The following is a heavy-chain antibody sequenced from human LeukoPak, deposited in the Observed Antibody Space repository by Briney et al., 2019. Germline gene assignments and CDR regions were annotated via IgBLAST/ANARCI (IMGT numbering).Heavy chain of an antibody. Sequence: PSETLSLTCAVSGGSISSSSYYWGWIRQPPGKGLEWIGNIYYSGNTYYNPSPKSRVTISVDTSKNHFSLKLSSVTAADTAVYYCARDSLGAGTVGATSGYWGQGTLVTVSS. J-gene: IGHJ4*02. V-gene: IGHV4-39*02. D-gene: IGHD1-26*01. CDR2: IYYSGNT. CDR3: ARDSLGAGTVGATSGY. CDR1: GGSISSSSYY.